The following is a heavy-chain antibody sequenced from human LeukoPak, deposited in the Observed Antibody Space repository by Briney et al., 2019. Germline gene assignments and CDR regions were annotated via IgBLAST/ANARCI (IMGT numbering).Heavy chain of an antibody. Sequence: PSETLPLTCTVSGGSISSYYWSWIRQPPGKGLEWIGYIYYSGSTNYNPSLKSRVTISVDTSKNQFSLKLSSVTAADTAVYYCAGAPRDSLRFLEWLPSSDYYMDLWGKGTTVTVSS. CDR1: GGSISSYY. V-gene: IGHV4-59*01. D-gene: IGHD3-3*01. J-gene: IGHJ6*03. CDR3: AGAPRDSLRFLEWLPSSDYYMDL. CDR2: IYYSGST.